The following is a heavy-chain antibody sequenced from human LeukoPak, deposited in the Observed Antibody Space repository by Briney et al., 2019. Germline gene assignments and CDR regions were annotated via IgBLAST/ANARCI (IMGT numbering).Heavy chain of an antibody. CDR1: GGSISSYY. D-gene: IGHD6-19*01. J-gene: IGHJ4*02. V-gene: IGHV4-4*07. Sequence: PSETLSLTCTVSGGSISSYYWSWIRQPAGKGLEWIGRIYTSGSTNYNPSLKSRVTISVDKSKNQFSLKLSSVTAADTAVYYCARATIAVAGFPFDYWGQGTLVTVSP. CDR2: IYTSGST. CDR3: ARATIAVAGFPFDY.